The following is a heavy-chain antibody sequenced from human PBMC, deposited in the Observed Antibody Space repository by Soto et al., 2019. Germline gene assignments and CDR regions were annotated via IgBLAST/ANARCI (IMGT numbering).Heavy chain of an antibody. Sequence: GGSLRLSCAASGFTFSSYAMSWVRQAPGTGLEWVSAISGSGGSTYYADSVKGRFTISRDNSKNTLYLQMNSLRAEDTAFYYCANGFLDCGGDCYPYYFDYWGQGTLVTVSS. CDR1: GFTFSSYA. D-gene: IGHD2-21*01. CDR2: ISGSGGST. J-gene: IGHJ4*02. V-gene: IGHV3-23*01. CDR3: ANGFLDCGGDCYPYYFDY.